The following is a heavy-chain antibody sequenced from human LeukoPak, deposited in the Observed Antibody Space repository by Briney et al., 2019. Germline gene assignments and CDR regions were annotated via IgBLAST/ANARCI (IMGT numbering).Heavy chain of an antibody. CDR3: AKTGYVDSSHFDY. CDR1: GFSVSNDY. CDR2: IYSGGST. D-gene: IGHD5-12*01. J-gene: IGHJ4*02. V-gene: IGHV3-53*01. Sequence: GGSLRLSCAASGFSVSNDYMSWVRQAPGKGLEWVSVIYSGGSTYYADSVKGRFTISRDNSKNTLYLQMNSLRAEDTAVYYCAKTGYVDSSHFDYWGQGTLVTVSS.